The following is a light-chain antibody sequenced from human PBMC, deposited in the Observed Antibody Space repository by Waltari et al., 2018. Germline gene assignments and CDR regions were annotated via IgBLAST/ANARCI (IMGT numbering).Light chain of an antibody. CDR1: SGHSSNI. V-gene: IGLV4-69*01. CDR3: QTGGHGTWV. J-gene: IGLJ3*02. Sequence: QLVLTQSPSASASLGASIKLTCTLSSGHSSNIIAWLQQQPERGPRYLVKVNSDGHRSKGDDIPVRFSGSGSGAERYLTISSLQSEDEADYYCQTGGHGTWVFGGGTKVTVL. CDR2: VNSDGHR.